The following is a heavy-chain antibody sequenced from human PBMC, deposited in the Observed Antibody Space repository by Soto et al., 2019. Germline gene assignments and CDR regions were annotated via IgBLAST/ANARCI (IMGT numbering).Heavy chain of an antibody. V-gene: IGHV4-4*02. CDR1: GGSISSRNW. CDR3: ASLGTAATTFDY. J-gene: IGHJ4*02. CDR2: ISHGGST. Sequence: QVQLQESGPGLVKPSGTVSLICAVSGGSISSRNWWRWVGPPPGKGLGWIGEISHGGSTNYNPSLKSRVTITKAKSKNQFSLKLTSMTASDTAVYYCASLGTAATTFDYWGQGTLVTVSS. D-gene: IGHD1-7*01.